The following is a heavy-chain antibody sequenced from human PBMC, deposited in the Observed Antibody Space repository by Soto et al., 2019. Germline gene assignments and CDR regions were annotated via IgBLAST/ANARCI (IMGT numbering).Heavy chain of an antibody. CDR1: GYTFTSYG. CDR3: ARDVSGWTIITWFDP. D-gene: IGHD6-19*01. CDR2: ISAYNGNT. J-gene: IGHJ5*02. V-gene: IGHV1-18*01. Sequence: QVQLVQSGAEVKKPGASVKVSCKASGYTFTSYGISWVRQAPGQGLEWMGWISAYNGNTNYAQKLQGRVTMTTDTSTSTASMELRSLRSDDTAVYYCARDVSGWTIITWFDPWGQGTLVTVSS.